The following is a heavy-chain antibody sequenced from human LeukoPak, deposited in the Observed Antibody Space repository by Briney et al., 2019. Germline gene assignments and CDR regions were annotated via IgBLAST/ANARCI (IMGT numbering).Heavy chain of an antibody. CDR1: GFTFSDYY. Sequence: GGSLRLSCAASGFTFSDYYMSWIRQAPGKGLDWVSYSSSSSSYTNYADSVKGRFTISRDNAKNSLYLQMNSLRAEDTAVYYCAREGWELWFGELRSGMDVWGQGTTVTVSS. J-gene: IGHJ6*02. CDR3: AREGWELWFGELRSGMDV. CDR2: SSSSSSYT. D-gene: IGHD3-10*01. V-gene: IGHV3-11*05.